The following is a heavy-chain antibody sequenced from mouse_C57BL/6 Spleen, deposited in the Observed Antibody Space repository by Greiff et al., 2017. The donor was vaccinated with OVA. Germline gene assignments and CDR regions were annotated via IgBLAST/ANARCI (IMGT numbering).Heavy chain of an antibody. Sequence: QVQLMESGPGLVAPSQSLSITCTVSGFSLTSYGVYWVRQSPGKGLEWLGVICGVGSSNYNSALKSRLSISKDNSKSQVFLKMNSLQTDDTAMYYWASLGRDYAMDDWGQGTSVTVSS. D-gene: IGHD4-1*01. J-gene: IGHJ4*01. CDR1: GFSLTSYG. V-gene: IGHV2-6*01. CDR2: ICGVGSS. CDR3: ASLGRDYAMDD.